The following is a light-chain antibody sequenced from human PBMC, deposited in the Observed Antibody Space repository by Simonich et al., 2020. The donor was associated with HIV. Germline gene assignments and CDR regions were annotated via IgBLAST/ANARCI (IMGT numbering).Light chain of an antibody. V-gene: IGLV4-60*03. J-gene: IGLJ3*02. CDR2: LEGRGSY. CDR1: SGHSSYI. Sequence: QPVLTQSSSASASLGSSVKLTCTLSSGHSSYIIAWHQQQPGKAPRYLMKLEGRGSYNKGSGVPDRFSGSSSGADRYLTISNLQSEDEADYYCETWDGNTRVFGGGTKLTVL. CDR3: ETWDGNTRV.